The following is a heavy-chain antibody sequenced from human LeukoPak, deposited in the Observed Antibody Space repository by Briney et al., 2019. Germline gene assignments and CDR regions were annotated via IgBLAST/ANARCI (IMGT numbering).Heavy chain of an antibody. Sequence: SETLSLTCTVSGGSISSYYWSWIRQPPGKGLEWIGYIYYSGSTNYNPSLKSRVTISVDTSKNQFSLKLSSVTAADTAVYYCAKVVLVTNAFDIWGQGTMVTVSS. D-gene: IGHD6-6*01. J-gene: IGHJ3*02. CDR2: IYYSGST. V-gene: IGHV4-59*08. CDR1: GGSISSYY. CDR3: AKVVLVTNAFDI.